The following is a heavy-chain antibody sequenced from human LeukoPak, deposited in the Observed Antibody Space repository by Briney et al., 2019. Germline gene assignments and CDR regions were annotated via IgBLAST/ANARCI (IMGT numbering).Heavy chain of an antibody. CDR3: AKNDGGVSEVVDY. CDR1: GFTFDDYA. D-gene: IGHD1-1*01. Sequence: PGGSLRLSCAASGFTFDDYAMHWVRQAPGKGLEWVSAISGSGGSTYYADSVKGRFTISRDNSKNTLYLQMNSLRAEDTAVYYCAKNDGGVSEVVDYWGQGTLVTVSS. J-gene: IGHJ4*02. CDR2: ISGSGGST. V-gene: IGHV3-23*01.